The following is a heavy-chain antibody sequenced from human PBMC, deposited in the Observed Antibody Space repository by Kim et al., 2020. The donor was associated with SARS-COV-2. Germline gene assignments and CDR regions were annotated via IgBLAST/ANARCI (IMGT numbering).Heavy chain of an antibody. CDR3: ARDFLLWFGEWDAFDI. CDR2: ISYDGSNK. V-gene: IGHV3-30*04. D-gene: IGHD3-10*01. J-gene: IGHJ3*02. Sequence: GGSLRLSCAASGFTFSSYAMHWVRQAPGKGLEWVAVISYDGSNKYYADSVKGRFTISRDNSKNTLYLQMNSLRAEDTAVYYCARDFLLWFGEWDAFDIWGQGTMVTVSS. CDR1: GFTFSSYA.